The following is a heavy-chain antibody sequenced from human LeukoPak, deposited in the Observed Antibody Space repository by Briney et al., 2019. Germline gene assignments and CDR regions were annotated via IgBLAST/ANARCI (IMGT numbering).Heavy chain of an antibody. Sequence: SETLSLTCTVSGGSISSYYWSWVRQPPGKGLEWIGYIYYSGSTNYNPSLKSRVTISVDTSKNQFSLKLSSVTAADTAVYYCARHSRDRYCSGGSCYSPQFDYWGQGTLVTASS. CDR3: ARHSRDRYCSGGSCYSPQFDY. V-gene: IGHV4-59*08. CDR1: GGSISSYY. CDR2: IYYSGST. D-gene: IGHD2-15*01. J-gene: IGHJ4*02.